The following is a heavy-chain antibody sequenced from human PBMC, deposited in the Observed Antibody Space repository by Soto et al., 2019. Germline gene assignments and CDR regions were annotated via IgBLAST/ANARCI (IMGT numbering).Heavy chain of an antibody. Sequence: SVKVSCKASGYTFTSYAMHWVRQAPGQRLEWMGWINAGNGNTKYSQKFQGRVTITRDTSASTAYMELSSLRSEDTAVYYCARAKAVAGTPFDYWGQGTLVTVSS. CDR3: ARAKAVAGTPFDY. CDR1: GYTFTSYA. CDR2: INAGNGNT. V-gene: IGHV1-3*01. J-gene: IGHJ4*02. D-gene: IGHD6-19*01.